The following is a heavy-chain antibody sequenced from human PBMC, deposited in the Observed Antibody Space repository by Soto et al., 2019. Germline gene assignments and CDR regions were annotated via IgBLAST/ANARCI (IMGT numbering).Heavy chain of an antibody. V-gene: IGHV3-21*01. D-gene: IGHD2-2*01. J-gene: IGHJ6*03. CDR2: ISSSGSYI. CDR1: GFIFSSYD. Sequence: GGSLRLSCAASGFIFSSYDMNWVRQAPGKGLEWVSSISSSGSYIHDADSVKGRFTISRDNAKNSLYLQMNSLRAEDTAVYYCARGEDCSGTNCYAAGHYYYMDVWGKGTTVTVSS. CDR3: ARGEDCSGTNCYAAGHYYYMDV.